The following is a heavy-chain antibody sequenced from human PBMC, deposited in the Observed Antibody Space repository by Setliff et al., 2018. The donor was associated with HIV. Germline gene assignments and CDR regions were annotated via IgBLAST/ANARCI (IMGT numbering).Heavy chain of an antibody. V-gene: IGHV1-69*05. CDR2: IIPIFGTA. D-gene: IGHD4-4*01. Sequence: SVKVSCKASGGTFSSYAISWVRQAPGLGHEWMGGIIPIFGTANYAQKFRGRVTITTDESTSSAYMELSSLRSEDTAVYYCARAPTVTTYYFDYWGQGTLVTVSS. CDR3: ARAPTVTTYYFDY. CDR1: GGTFSSYA. J-gene: IGHJ4*02.